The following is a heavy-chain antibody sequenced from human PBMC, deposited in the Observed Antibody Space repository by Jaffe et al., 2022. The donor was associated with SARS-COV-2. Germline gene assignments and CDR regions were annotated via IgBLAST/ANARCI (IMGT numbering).Heavy chain of an antibody. CDR1: GFTFSNYG. D-gene: IGHD4-17*01. Sequence: QVQLVESGGTVVQPGRSLRLSCAASGFTFSNYGMHWVRQAPGKGLEWVAVISFDGSEKYYADSLKGRFTISRDNSKNTLFLQMNSLRLDDTAVYYCAKDIGTTGRWLDPWGQGSLVTVSS. J-gene: IGHJ5*02. CDR2: ISFDGSEK. V-gene: IGHV3-30*18. CDR3: AKDIGTTGRWLDP.